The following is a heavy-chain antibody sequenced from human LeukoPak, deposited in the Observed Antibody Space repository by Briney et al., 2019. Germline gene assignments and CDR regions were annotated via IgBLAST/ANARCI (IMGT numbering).Heavy chain of an antibody. D-gene: IGHD1-7*01. CDR2: ISAYNGNT. J-gene: IGHJ4*02. CDR1: GYTFTSYG. CDR3: ARVGYITGTTVVYFFDY. V-gene: IGHV1-18*01. Sequence: ASVKVSCKASGYTFTSYGISWVRQAPGQGLEWMGWISAYNGNTNYAQKLQGRVTMTTDTSTSTAYMELRSLRSDDTAVYYCARVGYITGTTVVYFFDYWGQGTLVTVS.